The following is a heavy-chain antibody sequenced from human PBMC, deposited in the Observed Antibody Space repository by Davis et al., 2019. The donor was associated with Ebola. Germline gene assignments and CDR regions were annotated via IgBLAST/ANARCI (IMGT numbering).Heavy chain of an antibody. V-gene: IGHV4-59*02. J-gene: IGHJ6*03. Sequence: PSETLSLTCTVSGGSVRNYYWTWIRQPPGKGLEWIGYIYYSGSTYYNPSLKSRVTISVDTSKNQFSLKLSSVTAADTAVYYCARERLGLGSFYYYYYMDVWGKGTTVTVSS. CDR2: IYYSGST. CDR1: GGSVRNYY. D-gene: IGHD3/OR15-3a*01. CDR3: ARERLGLGSFYYYYYMDV.